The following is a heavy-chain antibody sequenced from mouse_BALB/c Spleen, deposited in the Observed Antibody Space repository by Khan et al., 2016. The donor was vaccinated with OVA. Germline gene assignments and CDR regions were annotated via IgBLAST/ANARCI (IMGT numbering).Heavy chain of an antibody. D-gene: IGHD1-1*02. Sequence: QVQLQQSGAELVRPGVSVKISCKASGYTFTDYAMHWVKQRHAKSREWIGVISTIYGDADYNQKFQGKASMTVDRSSSTDYMELARVTSEDSAMYLCGRGGKFAYWGQGTLVTVSA. CDR3: GRGGKFAY. J-gene: IGHJ3*01. V-gene: IGHV1S137*01. CDR2: ISTIYGDA. CDR1: GYTFTDYA.